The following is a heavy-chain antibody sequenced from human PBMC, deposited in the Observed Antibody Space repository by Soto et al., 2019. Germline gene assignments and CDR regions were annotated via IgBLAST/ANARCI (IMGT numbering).Heavy chain of an antibody. V-gene: IGHV4-59*01. CDR3: ARGYDSSGYYYFPNQMPDIYYFDY. D-gene: IGHD3-22*01. CDR1: GSSISSYY. J-gene: IGHJ4*02. Sequence: SETLSLTCTVSGSSISSYYWSWIRQPPGKGLEWIGYIYYSGSTNYNPSLKSRVTISVDTSKNQFSLKLSSVTAADTAVYYCARGYDSSGYYYFPNQMPDIYYFDYWGQGTLVTVSS. CDR2: IYYSGST.